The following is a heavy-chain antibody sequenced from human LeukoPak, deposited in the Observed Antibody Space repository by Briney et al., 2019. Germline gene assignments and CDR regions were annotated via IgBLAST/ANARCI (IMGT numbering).Heavy chain of an antibody. CDR3: ARTLLTRYFDY. V-gene: IGHV3-53*01. CDR2: IYSGGST. D-gene: IGHD4-23*01. CDR1: GFTFSSNY. Sequence: GGSLRLSCAASGFTFSSNYLSWVRQAPGKGLEWVSIIYSGGSTYYADSVKGRFTISRDNSKNTLYLQMDSLRAEDTAVYYCARTLLTRYFDYWGQGTLVTVSS. J-gene: IGHJ4*02.